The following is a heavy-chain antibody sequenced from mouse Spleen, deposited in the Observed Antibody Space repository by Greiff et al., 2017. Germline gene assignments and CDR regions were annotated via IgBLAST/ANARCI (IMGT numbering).Heavy chain of an antibody. V-gene: IGHV1-4*01. CDR2: INPSSGYT. D-gene: IGHD1-1*01. CDR3: ARGYYYGSSYDAMDY. J-gene: IGHJ4*01. CDR1: GYTFPSYT. Sequence: VQLQQSGAELARPGASVKMSCKASGYTFPSYTMHWVKQRPGQGLEWIGYINPSSGYTKYNQKFKDKATLTADKSSSTAYMQLSSLTSEDSAVYYCARGYYYGSSYDAMDYWGQGTSGTVSS.